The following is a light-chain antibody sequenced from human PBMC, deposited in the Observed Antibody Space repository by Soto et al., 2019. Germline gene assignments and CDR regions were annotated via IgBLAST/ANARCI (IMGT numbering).Light chain of an antibody. CDR1: ASTIGRNY. CDR3: AAWDDNLSGLYV. V-gene: IGLV1-47*01. J-gene: IGLJ1*01. CDR2: RNS. Sequence: QSVLAQSPSASGTPGQRVIISCSGSASTIGRNYVYWYQQLPGTAPKLLIYRNSQRPSGVPDRFSGSKSGTSASLAISGLRSEDEADYYCAAWDDNLSGLYVFGAGTKVTVL.